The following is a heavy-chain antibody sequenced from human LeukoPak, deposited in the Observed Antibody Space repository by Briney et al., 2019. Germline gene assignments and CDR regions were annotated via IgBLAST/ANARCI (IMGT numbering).Heavy chain of an antibody. J-gene: IGHJ2*01. V-gene: IGHV4-59*08. CDR1: GGSISSHY. Sequence: SETLSLTCTVSGGSISSHYWSWIRQPPGKGLEWIGYIYYSGSTNYSPSLKSRVTISVDTSKNQFSLKLSSVTAADTAVYYCARGSHGWYFDLWGRGTLVTVSS. CDR2: IYYSGST. D-gene: IGHD1-26*01. CDR3: ARGSHGWYFDL.